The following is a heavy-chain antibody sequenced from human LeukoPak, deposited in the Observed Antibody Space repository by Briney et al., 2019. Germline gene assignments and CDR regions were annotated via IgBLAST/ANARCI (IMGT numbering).Heavy chain of an antibody. CDR1: GYTFTSYG. J-gene: IGHJ3*02. CDR2: INAYNGNT. Sequence: GASVKVSCKASGYTFTSYGISWVRQAPGQGLEWMGWINAYNGNTNYAQKLQGRVTMTTDTSTSTAYMELRSLRSDDTAVYYCARAAKYYDILTGYPTDAFDIWGQGTVVTVSS. D-gene: IGHD3-9*01. CDR3: ARAAKYYDILTGYPTDAFDI. V-gene: IGHV1-18*01.